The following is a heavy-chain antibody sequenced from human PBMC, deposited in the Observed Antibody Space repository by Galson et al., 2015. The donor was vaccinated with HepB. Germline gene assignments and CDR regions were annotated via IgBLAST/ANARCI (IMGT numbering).Heavy chain of an antibody. Sequence: TLSLTCTVSGGSISSGGYYWSWIRQHPGKGLEWIGYIYYSGSTYYNPSLKSRVTISVDTSKNQFSLKLSSVTAADTAVYYCARWHNWGVGDYYFDYWGQGTLVTVSS. D-gene: IGHD2-8*01. V-gene: IGHV4-31*03. CDR2: IYYSGST. CDR3: ARWHNWGVGDYYFDY. J-gene: IGHJ4*02. CDR1: GGSISSGGYY.